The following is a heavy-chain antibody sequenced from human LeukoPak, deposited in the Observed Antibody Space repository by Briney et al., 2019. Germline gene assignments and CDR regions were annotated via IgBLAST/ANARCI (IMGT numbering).Heavy chain of an antibody. J-gene: IGHJ4*02. CDR3: ARDRQKITFNRGFDY. CDR2: ISAYNNNT. V-gene: IGHV1-18*01. D-gene: IGHD2/OR15-2a*01. Sequence: AASVKVSCKASGYTFTSYGISWVRQAPGQGLEWMGWISAYNNNTNFAQKFQGRVTLTTDTSTSTAYMDLRSLGSDDTAVYYCARDRQKITFNRGFDYWGQGTLVTVSS. CDR1: GYTFTSYG.